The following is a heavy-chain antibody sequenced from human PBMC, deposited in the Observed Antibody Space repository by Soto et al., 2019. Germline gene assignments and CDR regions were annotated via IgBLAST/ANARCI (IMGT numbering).Heavy chain of an antibody. V-gene: IGHV1-18*01. CDR3: ARDRTMVRGVLYYYYMDV. CDR1: GYTFTSYG. J-gene: IGHJ6*03. Sequence: ASVKVSCKASGYTFTSYGISWVRQAPGQGLEWMGWISAYNGNTNYAQKLQGRVTMTTDTSTSTAYMELRSLRSDDTAVYYCARDRTMVRGVLYYYYMDVWGKGTTVTVSS. D-gene: IGHD3-10*01. CDR2: ISAYNGNT.